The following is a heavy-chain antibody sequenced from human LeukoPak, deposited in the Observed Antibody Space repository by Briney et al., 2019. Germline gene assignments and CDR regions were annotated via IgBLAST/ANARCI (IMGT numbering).Heavy chain of an antibody. J-gene: IGHJ4*02. D-gene: IGHD3-22*01. CDR1: GYTFTGYY. CDR3: ARGHYDSGAHYSYFHY. Sequence: ASVKVSCKASGYTFTGYYMHWVRQAPGQGLEWMGWINPNSGGTNYAQKSQGRVTMTRDTSISTAYMELSRLRSDDTAVYYCARGHYDSGAHYSYFHYWGQGTLVTVSS. V-gene: IGHV1-2*02. CDR2: INPNSGGT.